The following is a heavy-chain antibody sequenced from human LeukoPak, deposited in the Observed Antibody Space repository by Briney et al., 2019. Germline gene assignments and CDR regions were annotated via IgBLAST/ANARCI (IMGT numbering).Heavy chain of an antibody. Sequence: GGSLRLSCAASGFTFSSYAMSWVRQVPGKGLEWVSGISASGGSTYYADSVRGRFTISRDNSKNTLYVQMNSLRDEDTAVYYCAKDPIFSGSYGVFDSWGQGTLVTVSS. J-gene: IGHJ4*02. CDR1: GFTFSSYA. CDR3: AKDPIFSGSYGVFDS. CDR2: ISASGGST. V-gene: IGHV3-23*01. D-gene: IGHD1-26*01.